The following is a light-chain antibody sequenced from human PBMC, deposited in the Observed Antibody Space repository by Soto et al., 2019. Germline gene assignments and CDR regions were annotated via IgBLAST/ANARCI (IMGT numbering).Light chain of an antibody. J-gene: IGKJ4*01. CDR1: QSVSSN. Sequence: EIVMTQSPATLSVSPGERATLSCRASQSVSSNLAWYQQKPGQAPSLLIYGASTRATGTPARFSGSGSGTEFTLTINSLQSEDFAVYYCQQFSSYPLTFGGGTKVDIK. CDR2: GAS. V-gene: IGKV3-15*01. CDR3: QQFSSYPLT.